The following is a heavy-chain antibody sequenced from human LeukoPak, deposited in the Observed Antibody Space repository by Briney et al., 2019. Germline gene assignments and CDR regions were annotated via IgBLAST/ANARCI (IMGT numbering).Heavy chain of an antibody. Sequence: SETLSLTCTVSGGSISSSSYYWGWIRQPPGKGLEWIGSIYYSGSTYYNPSLKSRVTISVDTSKNQFSLKLSSVTAVDTAVYYCARDQTYSGSGIYTYFDYWGQGILVTVSS. D-gene: IGHD3-10*01. CDR1: GGSISSSSYY. CDR2: IYYSGST. V-gene: IGHV4-39*02. CDR3: ARDQTYSGSGIYTYFDY. J-gene: IGHJ4*02.